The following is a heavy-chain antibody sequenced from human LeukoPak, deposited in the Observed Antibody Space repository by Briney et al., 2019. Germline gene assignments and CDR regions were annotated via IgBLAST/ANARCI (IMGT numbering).Heavy chain of an antibody. D-gene: IGHD6-13*01. V-gene: IGHV4-39*01. Sequence: SETLSLTCTVSGGSISSSSYYWGWIRQPPGKGLEWIGSIYYSGSTYYNPSLKSRVTISVDTSKNQFSLKLSSVTAADTAVYYCARRALIAAARYLHNWFDPWGQGTLVTVSS. CDR2: IYYSGST. CDR1: GGSISSSSYY. CDR3: ARRALIAAARYLHNWFDP. J-gene: IGHJ5*02.